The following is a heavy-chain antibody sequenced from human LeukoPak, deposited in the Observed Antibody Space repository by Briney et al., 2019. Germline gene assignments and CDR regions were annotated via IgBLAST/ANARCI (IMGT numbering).Heavy chain of an antibody. CDR3: ARQTGSGLFILP. Sequence: SETLSLTCTVSGGSISSYYWSWIRQPPGKGLEWIGYIYYSGSTDYNASLKSQVSISIDTSKNQFSLRLTSVTAADTAVYYCARQTGSGLFILPGGQGTLVTVSS. J-gene: IGHJ4*02. CDR2: IYYSGST. V-gene: IGHV4-59*08. D-gene: IGHD3/OR15-3a*01. CDR1: GGSISSYY.